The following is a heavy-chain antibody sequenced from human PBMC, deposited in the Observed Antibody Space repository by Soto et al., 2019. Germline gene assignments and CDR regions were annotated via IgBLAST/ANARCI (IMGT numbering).Heavy chain of an antibody. CDR3: ARKFSGLYSGFGP. Sequence: QVQLQESGPGLVKPSQTLSLTCTVSGGSISSGGYYWSWIRQHPGKGLEWIGYIYYSGSTYYNPSLKSRVTISIDTSKNQFSLRLNSVTAADTAVYYCARKFSGLYSGFGPWGQGILVTVSS. CDR2: IYYSGST. J-gene: IGHJ5*02. V-gene: IGHV4-31*03. D-gene: IGHD6-19*01. CDR1: GGSISSGGYY.